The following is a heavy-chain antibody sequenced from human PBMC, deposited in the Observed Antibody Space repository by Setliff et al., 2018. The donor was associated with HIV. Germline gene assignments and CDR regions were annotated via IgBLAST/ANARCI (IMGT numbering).Heavy chain of an antibody. CDR2: IIPIARAP. CDR3: VKEYHTEVTDTRVANYFDY. Sequence: SVKVSCKASGGTFSSYAISWVRQAPGQGLEWMGGIIPIARAPNYAQKFQDRVTITADESTTTVYMELRSLRSEDTAIYYCVKEYHTEVTDTRVANYFDYWGQGTLVTVSS. J-gene: IGHJ4*02. CDR1: GGTFSSYA. V-gene: IGHV1-69*13. D-gene: IGHD4-4*01.